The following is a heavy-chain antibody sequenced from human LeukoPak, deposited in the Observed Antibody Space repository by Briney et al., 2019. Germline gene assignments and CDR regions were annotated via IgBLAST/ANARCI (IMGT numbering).Heavy chain of an antibody. CDR3: TRDTDGSLDY. CDR1: GFTFTNSW. J-gene: IGHJ4*02. D-gene: IGHD1-26*01. V-gene: IGHV3-7*01. CDR2: IKQDGSTK. Sequence: GGSLRLSCAASGFTFTNSWMAWVRQAPGKGLEWVANIKQDGSTKHYADSLKGRFTISRDNPKNSLYLQMNNLRADGTAVYYCTRDTDGSLDYWGQGILVTVAP.